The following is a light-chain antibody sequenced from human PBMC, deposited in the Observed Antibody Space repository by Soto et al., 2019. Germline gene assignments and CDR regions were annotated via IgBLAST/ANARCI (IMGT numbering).Light chain of an antibody. CDR2: DNN. Sequence: QSVLTQPPSVSAAPGQKVTISCSGSSSNIGNNYVSWYQQVPGTAPKLLIYDNNQRPSGIPDRFSGSKSGTSATLGITGLQTGDEADYYCGTWDSSLSAGVFGGGTKLTVL. J-gene: IGLJ2*01. V-gene: IGLV1-51*01. CDR1: SSNIGNNY. CDR3: GTWDSSLSAGV.